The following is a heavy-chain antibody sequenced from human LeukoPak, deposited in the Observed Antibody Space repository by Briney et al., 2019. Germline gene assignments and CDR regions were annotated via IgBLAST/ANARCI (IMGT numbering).Heavy chain of an antibody. Sequence: GGSLRLSCAVSGVTFSSSYMSWVRQAPGKGLEWVSVIYSGGSTYYADSVKGRFTISRDNSKNTLYLQMNSLRAEDAAVYYCARDGGATSLDYWGQGTLVTVSS. D-gene: IGHD3-10*01. CDR1: GVTFSSSY. J-gene: IGHJ4*02. V-gene: IGHV3-66*01. CDR3: ARDGGATSLDY. CDR2: IYSGGST.